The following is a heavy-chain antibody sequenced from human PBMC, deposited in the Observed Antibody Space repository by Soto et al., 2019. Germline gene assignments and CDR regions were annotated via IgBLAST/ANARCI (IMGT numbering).Heavy chain of an antibody. Sequence: GGSLRLSCAASGITVSSNYMTLVRQAPGKGLEWVSLIYSDGTTYYGDSVKGRFTISRDSSKNTLYLQMNSLRAEDTAVYYCARDRSGSSGYYGLEVWGEGTTVTVSS. CDR1: GITVSSNY. D-gene: IGHD3-10*01. V-gene: IGHV3-53*01. J-gene: IGHJ6*04. CDR2: IYSDGTT. CDR3: ARDRSGSSGYYGLEV.